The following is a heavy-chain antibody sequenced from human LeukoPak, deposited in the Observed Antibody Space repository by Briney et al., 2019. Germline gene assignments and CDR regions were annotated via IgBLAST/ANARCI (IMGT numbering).Heavy chain of an antibody. CDR1: GFTFSSYA. CDR3: ARADGSGRK. CDR2: ISYDGSNK. J-gene: IGHJ4*02. Sequence: GGSLRLSCAASGFTFSSYAMHWVRQAPGKGLEWVAVISYDGSNKYYADSVKGRFTISRDNSKNTLYLQMNSLRAEDTAVYYCARADGSGRKWGQGTLVTVSS. D-gene: IGHD3-10*01. V-gene: IGHV3-30*04.